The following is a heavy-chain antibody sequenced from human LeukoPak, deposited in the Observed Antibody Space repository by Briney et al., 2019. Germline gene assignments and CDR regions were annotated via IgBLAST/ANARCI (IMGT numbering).Heavy chain of an antibody. V-gene: IGHV1-24*01. CDR1: GYTLTELS. D-gene: IGHD6-13*01. J-gene: IGHJ4*02. CDR3: ATVSRKSSWPDY. Sequence: ASVKVSYKVSGYTLTELSMHWVRQAPGKGLEWMGGFDPEDGETIYAQKFQGRVAMTEDTSTDTAYMELSSLRSEDTAVYYCATVSRKSSWPDYWGQGTLVTVSS. CDR2: FDPEDGET.